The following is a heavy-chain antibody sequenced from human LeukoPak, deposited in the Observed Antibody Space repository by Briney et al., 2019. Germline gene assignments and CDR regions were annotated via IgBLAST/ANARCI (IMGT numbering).Heavy chain of an antibody. CDR1: GFTFCDYA. Sequence: GGSLRLSCTVSGFTFCDYAINWVRQAPGKGLEWVGFIRSKAFGETAEYAASVKGRFTISRDDSKSIAYLQMNSLKTEDTAVYYCTRDRGSSTLGDYWGQGTLVTVSS. CDR2: IRSKAFGETA. D-gene: IGHD7-27*01. CDR3: TRDRGSSTLGDY. J-gene: IGHJ4*02. V-gene: IGHV3-49*04.